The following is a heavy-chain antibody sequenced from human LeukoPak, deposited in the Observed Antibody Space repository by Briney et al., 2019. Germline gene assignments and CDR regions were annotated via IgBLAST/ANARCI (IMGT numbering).Heavy chain of an antibody. V-gene: IGHV3-66*01. CDR2: IYIDGNT. CDR3: ARDPVGAAGVDYFDD. CDR1: GLTVSSNN. Sequence: GGSLRLSCAASGLTVSSNNMNWVRQAPGKWLEWVSVIYIDGNTYYSDSVKDRFTISRDNSKNTLYLQMNSLRAEDTAVYYCARDPVGAAGVDYFDDWGQGTLVTVSS. D-gene: IGHD6-13*01. J-gene: IGHJ4*02.